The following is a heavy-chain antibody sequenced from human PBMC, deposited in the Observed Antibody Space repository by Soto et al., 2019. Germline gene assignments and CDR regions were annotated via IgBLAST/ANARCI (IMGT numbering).Heavy chain of an antibody. D-gene: IGHD4-17*01. CDR2: ISSSGDNI. CDR3: ARDNDYGGHFDF. CDR1: GFTFSAFD. V-gene: IGHV3-48*03. Sequence: EVQLVESGGDLVQPGGSLRLSCAASGFTFSAFDMNWVRQAPGKGLEWLSYISSSGDNIYSADSVRGRFTISRDNARKSLYLEMHSLRVEDTAVYYCARDNDYGGHFDFWGQGTLVTVSS. J-gene: IGHJ4*02.